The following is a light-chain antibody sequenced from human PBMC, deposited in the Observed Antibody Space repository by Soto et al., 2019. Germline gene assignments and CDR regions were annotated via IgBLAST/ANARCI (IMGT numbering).Light chain of an antibody. CDR3: QSYDNSLRGSL. J-gene: IGLJ1*01. CDR2: GDS. CDR1: SSNIGAGYD. Sequence: QSVLTQPPSLSGAPGQMGTISCTGSSSNIGAGYDVHWYQQLPGTAPKLLIYGDSNRPSGVPDRFSGSKSGTSTSLAITGLQAEDEADYYCQSYDNSLRGSLFGTGTKVTVL. V-gene: IGLV1-40*01.